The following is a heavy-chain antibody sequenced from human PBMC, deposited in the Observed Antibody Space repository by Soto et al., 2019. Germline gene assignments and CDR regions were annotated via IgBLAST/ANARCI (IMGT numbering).Heavy chain of an antibody. J-gene: IGHJ4*02. CDR2: ISGSGGST. D-gene: IGHD3-22*01. V-gene: IGHV3-23*01. Sequence: GGSLRLSCAASGFTFSSYAMSWVRQAPGKGLEWVSAISGSGGSTYYADSVKGRFTISRDNSKNTLYLQMNSLRAEDTAVYYCARDPGGHYYDSSGYYGYHWGQGTLVTVSS. CDR3: ARDPGGHYYDSSGYYGYH. CDR1: GFTFSSYA.